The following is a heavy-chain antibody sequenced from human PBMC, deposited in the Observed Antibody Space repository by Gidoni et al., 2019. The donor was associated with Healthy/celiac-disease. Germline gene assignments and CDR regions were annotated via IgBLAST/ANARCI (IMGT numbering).Heavy chain of an antibody. Sequence: QVQLVESGGGVVQPGGSLRLSCAASGFTFSRYGIHWGRHAQGKGLEWVACIRYEGSNKYYADSVKGRFTIYRDNSKNTLYLQMNSLRAEDTAVYYCAKESRGYWGQGTLVTVSS. CDR2: IRYEGSNK. J-gene: IGHJ4*02. CDR1: GFTFSRYG. D-gene: IGHD6-13*01. V-gene: IGHV3-30*02. CDR3: AKESRGY.